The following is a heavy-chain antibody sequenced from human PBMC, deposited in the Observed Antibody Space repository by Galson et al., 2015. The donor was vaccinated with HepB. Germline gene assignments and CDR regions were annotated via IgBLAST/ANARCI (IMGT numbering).Heavy chain of an antibody. CDR2: IRNRANSYAT. Sequence: LRLSCAASGFTFSGSAIHWVRQASGKGLEWVGRIRNRANSYATTYVASVRGRFTVSRDDSKNTAYLQMNSLKTEDTAVYYCTRPGYGSSWFLDYSPGMDVWGQGTTVIVS. J-gene: IGHJ6*02. CDR1: GFTFSGSA. D-gene: IGHD6-13*01. V-gene: IGHV3-73*01. CDR3: TRPGYGSSWFLDYSPGMDV.